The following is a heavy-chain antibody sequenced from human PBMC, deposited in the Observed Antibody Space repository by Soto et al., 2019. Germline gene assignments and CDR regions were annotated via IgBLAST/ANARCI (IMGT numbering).Heavy chain of an antibody. D-gene: IGHD5-18*01. CDR2: LSGSGVNA. CDR3: ESNRGIQLWPRIEY. V-gene: IGHV3-23*01. J-gene: IGHJ4*02. CDR1: GFTFSSYA. Sequence: GGSLRLSCAASGFTFSSYAMTWVRQAPGKGLEYVSTLSGSGVNAYYADSVKGRFTISRDNSKNTLYLQMNSLRVEDTAVYYCESNRGIQLWPRIEYWGQGILVTVYS.